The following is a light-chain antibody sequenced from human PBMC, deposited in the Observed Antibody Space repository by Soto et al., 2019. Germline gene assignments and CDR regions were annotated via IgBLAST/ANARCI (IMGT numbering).Light chain of an antibody. CDR2: AAS. V-gene: IGKV1-12*01. J-gene: IGKJ4*01. CDR3: EQTNTFFPLT. Sequence: DILMTQSPSSVSASVGDRVTITCRASQGISNWLAWYQQQPGKAPKLLIYAASSLQSGVPSRFSGGGSGTHFTLIISSLQPEDFATYYCEQTNTFFPLTFGGGTKVEIK. CDR1: QGISNW.